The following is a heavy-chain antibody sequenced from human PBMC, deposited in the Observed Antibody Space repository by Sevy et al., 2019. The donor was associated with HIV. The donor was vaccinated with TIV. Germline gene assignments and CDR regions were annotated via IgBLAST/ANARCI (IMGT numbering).Heavy chain of an antibody. Sequence: GGSLRLSCAASGLTLTTTGMSWVRQAPGKGLEWVAGVTSDGTTNYADSVRDRFTVSRDNSKNTLSLKLNSLRADDTAVFYCAGRDTKMITDVDYWGQGTLVTVSS. V-gene: IGHV3-23*01. CDR2: VTSDGTT. J-gene: IGHJ4*02. CDR1: GLTLTTTG. CDR3: AGRDTKMITDVDY. D-gene: IGHD3-16*01.